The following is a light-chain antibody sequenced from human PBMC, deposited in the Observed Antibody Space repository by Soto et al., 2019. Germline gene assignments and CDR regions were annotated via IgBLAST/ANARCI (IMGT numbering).Light chain of an antibody. V-gene: IGLV3-1*01. J-gene: IGLJ2*01. CDR1: KLGDKY. CDR3: QAWGSSTGV. Sequence: SYELTQPPSVSVSPGQTASITCSGDKLGDKYACWYQQKPGQSPVLVIYQDSKRPSGIPERFSASSSGNTATPTISGTKATDAADSYCQAWGSSTGVFGGGTKVTVL. CDR2: QDS.